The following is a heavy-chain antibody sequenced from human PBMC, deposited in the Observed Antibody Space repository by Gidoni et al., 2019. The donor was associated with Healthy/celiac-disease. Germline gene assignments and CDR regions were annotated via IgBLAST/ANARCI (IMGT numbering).Heavy chain of an antibody. CDR2: INHSGST. CDR3: ARARLPSPDDYFDY. Sequence: GLEWIGEINHSGSTNYNPSLKSRVTISVDTSKNQFSLKLSSVTAADTAVYYCARARLPSPDDYFDYWGQGTLVTVSS. V-gene: IGHV4-34*01. J-gene: IGHJ4*02. D-gene: IGHD2-2*01.